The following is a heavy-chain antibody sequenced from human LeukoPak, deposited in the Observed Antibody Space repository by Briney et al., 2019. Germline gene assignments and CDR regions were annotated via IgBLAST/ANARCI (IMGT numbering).Heavy chain of an antibody. CDR1: GFTVSSNY. V-gene: IGHV3-53*01. CDR2: IYSGGST. D-gene: IGHD3-16*01. CDR3: ARGLSVDCYDY. J-gene: IGHJ4*02. Sequence: GGSLRLSCAASGFTVSSNYMSWVRQAPGKGLEWVSVIYSGGSTYYADSVKRRFTISRDNSKNTLYLQMNSLRAEDTAVYYCARGLSVDCYDYWGQGTLVTVSS.